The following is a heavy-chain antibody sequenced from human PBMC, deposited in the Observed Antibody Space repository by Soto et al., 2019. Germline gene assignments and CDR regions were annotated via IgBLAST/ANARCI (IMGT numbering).Heavy chain of an antibody. CDR1: GDSISNLDYF. Sequence: SETLSLTCSVSGDSISNLDYFWAWIRQPPGQALEYVGYIYKSATTYYNPSFESRVAISVDTSKSQFSLNVTSVTAADTAVYFCARGRYCLTGRCFPNWFDSWGQGALVTVS. CDR3: ARGRYCLTGRCFPNWFDS. V-gene: IGHV4-30-4*01. J-gene: IGHJ5*01. D-gene: IGHD7-27*01. CDR2: IYKSATT.